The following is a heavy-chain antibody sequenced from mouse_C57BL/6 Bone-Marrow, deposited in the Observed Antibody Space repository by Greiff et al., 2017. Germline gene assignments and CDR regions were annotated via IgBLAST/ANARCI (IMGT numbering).Heavy chain of an antibody. Sequence: VQLQQSGPELVKPGASVKISCKASGYAFSSSWMNWVKQRPGKGLEWIGRIYPGDGETNYNGKFKGKATLTADKSSSTAYMQLSSLTSEDSAVYSWASGIYYCDVDYGGQGTTLTVSS. D-gene: IGHD1-1*01. CDR1: GYAFSSSW. CDR2: IYPGDGET. J-gene: IGHJ2*01. CDR3: ASGIYYCDVDY. V-gene: IGHV1-82*01.